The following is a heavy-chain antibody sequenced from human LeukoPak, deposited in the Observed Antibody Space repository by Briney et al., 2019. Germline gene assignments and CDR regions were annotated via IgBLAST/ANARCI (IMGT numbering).Heavy chain of an antibody. D-gene: IGHD5-12*01. J-gene: IGHJ6*02. CDR3: AKGVGYGGYPYYYYYGMDV. CDR1: GFTVSSNY. Sequence: GGSLRLSCAASGFTVSSNYMSWVRQAPGKGLEWVSVIYSGGSTYYADSVKGRFTISRDNSKNTLYLQMNSLRAEDTAVYYCAKGVGYGGYPYYYYYGMDVWGQGTTVTVSS. V-gene: IGHV3-53*01. CDR2: IYSGGST.